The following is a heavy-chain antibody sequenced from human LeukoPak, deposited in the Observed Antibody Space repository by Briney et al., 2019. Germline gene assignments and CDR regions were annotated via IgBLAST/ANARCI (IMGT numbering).Heavy chain of an antibody. Sequence: GGSLRLSCVASGFTFSSYWMSWVRQAPGKGLEWVANIKQDGSEKYYVDSVKGRFTISRDNAKNSLYLQMNSLGAEDTAVYYCARDCLSYYRDYWGQGTLVTVSS. CDR2: IKQDGSEK. J-gene: IGHJ4*02. CDR1: GFTFSSYW. V-gene: IGHV3-7*01. D-gene: IGHD3-10*01. CDR3: ARDCLSYYRDY.